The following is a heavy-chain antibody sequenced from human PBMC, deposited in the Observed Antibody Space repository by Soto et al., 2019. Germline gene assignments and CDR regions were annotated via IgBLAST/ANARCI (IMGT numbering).Heavy chain of an antibody. J-gene: IGHJ4*02. V-gene: IGHV3-33*01. D-gene: IGHD2-15*01. CDR2: IWYDGSNK. CDR1: GFTFSSYG. Sequence: GGSLRLSCAASGFTFSSYGMHWVRQAPGKGLEWVAVIWYDGSNKYYADSVKGRFTISRDNSKNTLYLQMNSLRAEDTAVYYCARAPPYLYCSGGNCYSLDYWGQGTLVTVSS. CDR3: ARAPPYLYCSGGNCYSLDY.